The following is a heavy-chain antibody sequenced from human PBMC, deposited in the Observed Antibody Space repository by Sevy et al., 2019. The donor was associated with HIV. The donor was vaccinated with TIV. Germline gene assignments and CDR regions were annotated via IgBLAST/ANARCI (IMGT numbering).Heavy chain of an antibody. V-gene: IGHV3-33*01. CDR3: ASGDMVRGVNYYYYGMDV. J-gene: IGHJ6*02. CDR2: IWYDGSNK. D-gene: IGHD3-10*01. CDR1: GFTFSSYG. Sequence: GGSLRLSCAASGFTFSSYGMHWVRQAPGKGLEWVAVIWYDGSNKYYADSVKGRFTISRDNSKNTLYLQMNSLRAEDTAVYYCASGDMVRGVNYYYYGMDVWGQGTTITVSS.